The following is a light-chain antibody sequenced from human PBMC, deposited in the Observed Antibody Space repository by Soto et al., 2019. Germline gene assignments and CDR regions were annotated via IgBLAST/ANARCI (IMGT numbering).Light chain of an antibody. CDR3: QQRSNWPPLT. CDR2: AAS. Sequence: EIVLTRSPGTLSLSPIESAAPAGMGIQSVSSTYLAWYQQKPGQAPRLLINAASNRATGIPDRFSGSGSGMDFTLTISSLEPEDFAVYYCQQRSNWPPLTFGGGTKVDIK. J-gene: IGKJ4*01. CDR1: QSVSSTY. V-gene: IGKV3D-20*02.